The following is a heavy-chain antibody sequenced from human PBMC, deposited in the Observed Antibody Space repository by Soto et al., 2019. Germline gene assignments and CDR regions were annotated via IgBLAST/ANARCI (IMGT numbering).Heavy chain of an antibody. CDR3: AKGKWLQMCYFDY. CDR2: ISGSGGTT. V-gene: IGHV3-23*01. CDR1: GFTFNSYV. J-gene: IGHJ4*02. Sequence: PGGSLRLSCAASGFTFNSYVMTWVRQASGKGLEWVSGISGSGGTTNYADSVKGRFTISRDNSKNTLYLQMNSLRAEDTAVYYCAKGKWLQMCYFDYWGQGTLVTLSS. D-gene: IGHD5-12*01.